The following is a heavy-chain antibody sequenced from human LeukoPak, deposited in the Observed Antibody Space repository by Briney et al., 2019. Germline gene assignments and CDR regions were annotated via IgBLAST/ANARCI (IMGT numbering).Heavy chain of an antibody. CDR1: GYTFTSYG. V-gene: IGHV1-18*01. J-gene: IGHJ3*02. Sequence: ASVKVSCKASGYTFTSYGISWVRQAPGQGLEWMGWISAYNGSTNYAQKLQGRVTMTTDTSTSTAYMELRSLRSDDTAVYYCARTEYSSSNGAVDIWGQGTMVTVSS. CDR3: ARTEYSSSNGAVDI. D-gene: IGHD6-6*01. CDR2: ISAYNGST.